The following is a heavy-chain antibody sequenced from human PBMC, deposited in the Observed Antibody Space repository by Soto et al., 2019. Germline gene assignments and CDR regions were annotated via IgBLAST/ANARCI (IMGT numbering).Heavy chain of an antibody. J-gene: IGHJ6*02. Sequence: DVQLLESGGGVVQPGGSLRLSCAASGFVFRNLTMNWVRQAPGKGLEYVAIISFNGGVIFDADSVRGRFTISRDNAKNILYLDMTNLRPEDSGVYYCAKIMIQEVLVDALDVWGRGTTVTVS. D-gene: IGHD3-16*01. CDR2: ISFNGGVI. CDR3: AKIMIQEVLVDALDV. V-gene: IGHV3-23*01. CDR1: GFVFRNLT.